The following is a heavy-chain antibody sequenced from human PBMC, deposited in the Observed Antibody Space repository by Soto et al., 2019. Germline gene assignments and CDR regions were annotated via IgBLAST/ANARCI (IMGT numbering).Heavy chain of an antibody. CDR2: IYYSGNT. D-gene: IGHD5-18*01. J-gene: IGHJ6*02. Sequence: NPSETLSLTCTVSGGSIRSGGYYWSWVRQNPRRGLEWIGNIYYSGNTYYNPSLKSRLTISVDTSKNQFSLNLSSVTAADTAVYYCARDRLMATAGTARHYFGLDVWGQGTTVTFSS. V-gene: IGHV4-31*03. CDR1: GGSIRSGGYY. CDR3: ARDRLMATAGTARHYFGLDV.